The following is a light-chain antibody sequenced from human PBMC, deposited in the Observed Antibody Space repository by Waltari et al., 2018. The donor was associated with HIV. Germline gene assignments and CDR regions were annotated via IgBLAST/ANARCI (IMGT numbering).Light chain of an antibody. CDR3: QQFYSSPLT. CDR2: WAS. J-gene: IGKJ2*01. Sequence: DTVMTQSPNSLALSLAERATIRGNSSQSLLYTSNNKNCLAWYQQKPGQPPKLLIYWASTRESGVPDRFSGSESETDFTLTISGLQAEDVAVYYCQQFYSSPLTFGQGTSLEIK. V-gene: IGKV4-1*01. CDR1: QSLLYTSNNKNC.